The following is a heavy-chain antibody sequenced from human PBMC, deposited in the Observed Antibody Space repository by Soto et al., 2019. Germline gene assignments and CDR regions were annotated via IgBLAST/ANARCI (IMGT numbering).Heavy chain of an antibody. CDR2: IYHSGST. V-gene: IGHV4-4*02. D-gene: IGHD6-19*01. J-gene: IGHJ6*03. CDR3: ARVVYWQWQTYYYYYMDV. CDR1: SGSISSSNW. Sequence: QVQLQESGPGLVKPSGTLSLTCAVSSGSISSSNWWSWVRQPPGKGLEWIGEIYHSGSTNYSPSLQSRVTISVDKSKNKFSLKLSSVTAAHTAVYYCARVVYWQWQTYYYYYMDVWGKGTTVTVSS.